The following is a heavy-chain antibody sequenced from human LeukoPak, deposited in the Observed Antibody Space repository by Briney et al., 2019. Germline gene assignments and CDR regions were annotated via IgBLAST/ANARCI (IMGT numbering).Heavy chain of an antibody. V-gene: IGHV3-9*01. CDR2: ISWNSGSI. CDR3: ANQYSSSRAFDY. Sequence: GGSLRLSCAASGFTFDDYAMHWVRQAPGKGLEWVSGISWNSGSIGYADSVKGRFTISRDNSKNTLYLQMNSLRVEDTAVYYCANQYSSSRAFDYRGQGTLVTVSS. CDR1: GFTFDDYA. J-gene: IGHJ4*02. D-gene: IGHD6-6*01.